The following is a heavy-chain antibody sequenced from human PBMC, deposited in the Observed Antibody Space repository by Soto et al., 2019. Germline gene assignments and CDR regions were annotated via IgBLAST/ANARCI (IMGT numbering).Heavy chain of an antibody. V-gene: IGHV3-7*03. J-gene: IGHJ4*02. D-gene: IGHD2-2*02. CDR1: GFTLSNYW. CDR2: INQDGSQK. CDR3: ARIYGSSSSCYIDF. Sequence: EVQLVESGGGLVQPGGSLRLSCAASGFTLSNYWMSWVRQAPGKGLEWVANINQDGSQKFYLDSVEGRFTISRDNARNSLYLQMNSLRAEDTDIYYCARIYGSSSSCYIDFWGQGILVTVSS.